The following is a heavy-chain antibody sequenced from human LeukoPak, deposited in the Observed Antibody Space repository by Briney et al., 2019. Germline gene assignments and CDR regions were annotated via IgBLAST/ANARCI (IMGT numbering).Heavy chain of an antibody. CDR1: GYTFTDYY. J-gene: IGHJ4*02. Sequence: GASVKVSCKASGYTFTDYYMHWVQQAPGQGLEWMGGIIPIFGTANYAQKFQGRVTITTDESTSTAYMELSSLRSEDTAVYYCARGDDGSSPDYWGQGTLVTVSS. D-gene: IGHD6-13*01. CDR2: IIPIFGTA. CDR3: ARGDDGSSPDY. V-gene: IGHV1-69*05.